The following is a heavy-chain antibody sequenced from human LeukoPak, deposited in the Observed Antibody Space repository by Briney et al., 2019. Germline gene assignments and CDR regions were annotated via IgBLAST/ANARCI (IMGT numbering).Heavy chain of an antibody. Sequence: GGSLRLSCSASGFTFSRFIMNWVRQAPGKGLEWVSCIGRSPSDIFYADSVKGRFTISRDNAKNSLYLQMNSLRAEDTAVYYCARDPTSSWETAFDIWGQGTMVTVSS. CDR3: ARDPTSSWETAFDI. CDR1: GFTFSRFI. D-gene: IGHD1-26*01. CDR2: IGRSPSDI. V-gene: IGHV3-21*01. J-gene: IGHJ3*02.